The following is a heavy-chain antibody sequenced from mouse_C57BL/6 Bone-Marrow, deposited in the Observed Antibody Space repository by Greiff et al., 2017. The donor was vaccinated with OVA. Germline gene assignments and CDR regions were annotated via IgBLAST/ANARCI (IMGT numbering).Heavy chain of an antibody. CDR2: IDPSDSYT. Sequence: QVQLQQPGAELVRPGTSVKLSCKASGYTFTSYWMHWVKQRPGQGLEWIGVIDPSDSYTNYNQKFKGKATLTVDTSSSTASMQLSSLTSEDSAVYYCARSGYYWGQGTTLTVSS. CDR3: ARSGYY. V-gene: IGHV1-59*01. CDR1: GYTFTSYW. J-gene: IGHJ2*01.